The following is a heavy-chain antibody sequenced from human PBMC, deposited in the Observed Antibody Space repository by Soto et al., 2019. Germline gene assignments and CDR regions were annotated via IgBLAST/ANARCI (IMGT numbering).Heavy chain of an antibody. Sequence: SETLSLTCAGSGGSISSGGYSWSWIRQPPGKGLEWIGYIYHSGSTYYNPSLKSRVTISVDRSKNQFSLKLSSVTAADTAVYYCARAPIVVGHYFDYWGQGTLATVSS. CDR3: ARAPIVVGHYFDY. V-gene: IGHV4-30-2*01. CDR1: GGSISSGGYS. CDR2: IYHSGST. J-gene: IGHJ4*02. D-gene: IGHD3-22*01.